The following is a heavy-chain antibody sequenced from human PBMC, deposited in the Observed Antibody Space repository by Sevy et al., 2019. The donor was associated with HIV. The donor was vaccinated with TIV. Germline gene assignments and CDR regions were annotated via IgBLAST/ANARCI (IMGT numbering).Heavy chain of an antibody. CDR2: IYYSGST. V-gene: IGHV4-59*12. CDR1: GGSISSYY. J-gene: IGHJ6*02. D-gene: IGHD2-2*01. CDR3: ARLRVLPAAAYYYYYGLDV. Sequence: SETLSLTCTVSGGSISSYYWSWIRQPPGKGLEWIGYIYYSGSTNYNPSLKSRVTISIDTSKTQFSLKLNSVTAADTAVYYGARLRVLPAAAYYYYYGLDVWGQGTTVTVSS.